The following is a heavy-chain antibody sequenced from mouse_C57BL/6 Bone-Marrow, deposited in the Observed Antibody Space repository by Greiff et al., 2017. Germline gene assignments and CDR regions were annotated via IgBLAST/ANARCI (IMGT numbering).Heavy chain of an antibody. CDR2: IDPSDSET. CDR1: GYTFPSYW. J-gene: IGHJ1*03. V-gene: IGHV1-52*01. Sequence: QVQLQQPGAELVRPGSSVKLSCKASGYTFPSYWMPWVKQRPIQGLEWIGNIDPSDSETHYNQKFKDKATLTVDKSSSTADMQLSSLTSEDSAVYYCARKGYFDVWGTGTTVTVSS. CDR3: ARKGYFDV.